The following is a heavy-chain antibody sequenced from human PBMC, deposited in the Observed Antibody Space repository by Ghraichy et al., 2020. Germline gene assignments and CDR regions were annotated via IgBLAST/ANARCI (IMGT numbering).Heavy chain of an antibody. Sequence: GGSLRLSCVASGFTLSSHGMNWVRQAPGKGLEWISYISSRGQTIHYADYVKGRFTISRDNDENSLYLQMNSLRDEDAAVYYCARDPLDISPGNFDHWGQGTLVIVSS. J-gene: IGHJ4*02. CDR1: GFTLSSHG. CDR2: ISSRGQTI. V-gene: IGHV3-48*02. D-gene: IGHD2/OR15-2a*01. CDR3: ARDPLDISPGNFDH.